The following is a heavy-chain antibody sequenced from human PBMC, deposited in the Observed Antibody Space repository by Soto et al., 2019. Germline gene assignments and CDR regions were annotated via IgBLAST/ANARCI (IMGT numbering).Heavy chain of an antibody. Sequence: SETLSLTCAVYGGSFSGYYWSWIRQPPGKGLEWIGEINHSGSTNYNPSLKSRVTISVDTSKNQFSLKLSSVTAADTAVYYCARGVPYGSGYNWFDPWGQGTLVTVSS. CDR1: GGSFSGYY. CDR2: INHSGST. J-gene: IGHJ5*02. D-gene: IGHD3-10*01. V-gene: IGHV4-34*01. CDR3: ARGVPYGSGYNWFDP.